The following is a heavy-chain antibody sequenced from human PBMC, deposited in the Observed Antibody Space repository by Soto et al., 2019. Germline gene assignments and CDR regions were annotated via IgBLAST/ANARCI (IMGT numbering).Heavy chain of an antibody. V-gene: IGHV4-59*01. CDR2: IYYSGST. J-gene: IGHJ4*02. CDR1: GGSISSYY. CDR3: AREINHHLWFGSRTGDYYFDY. Sequence: TLSLTCTVSGGSISSYYWSWIRQPPGKGLERIGYIYYSGSTNYNPSLKSRVTISVDTSKNQFSLKLSSVTAADTAVYYCAREINHHLWFGSRTGDYYFDYWGQGTLVTVSS. D-gene: IGHD3-10*01.